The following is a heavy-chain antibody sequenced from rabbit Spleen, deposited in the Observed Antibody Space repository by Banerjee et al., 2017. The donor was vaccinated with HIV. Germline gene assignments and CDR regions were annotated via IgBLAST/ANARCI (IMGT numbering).Heavy chain of an antibody. Sequence: QEQLEESGGDLVKPGASLTLTCTASGVDFSSSCYMCWVRQAPGKGLEWIGCINTGSSGITYYASWAKGRFTISKTSSTTVALQLTSLTAADTATYFCARDLDGVIGWNFGWWGQGTLVTVS. J-gene: IGHJ3*01. V-gene: IGHV1S45*01. CDR1: GVDFSSSCY. CDR2: INTGSSGIT. D-gene: IGHD4-1*01. CDR3: ARDLDGVIGWNFGW.